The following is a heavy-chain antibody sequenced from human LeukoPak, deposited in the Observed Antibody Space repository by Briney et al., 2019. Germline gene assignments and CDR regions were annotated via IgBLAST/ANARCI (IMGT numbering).Heavy chain of an antibody. J-gene: IGHJ1*01. Sequence: PSGTLSLTCAVSSGSISSSTWWSWVRQPPGKGLEWIGEIYHSGSTNYNPSLKSRVIISLDKSKNQFSLKLSSVTAADTAVYYCARSNYDNDVAEHFQHWGQGTLVTVSS. CDR1: SGSISSSTW. D-gene: IGHD3-22*01. CDR2: IYHSGST. V-gene: IGHV4-4*02. CDR3: ARSNYDNDVAEHFQH.